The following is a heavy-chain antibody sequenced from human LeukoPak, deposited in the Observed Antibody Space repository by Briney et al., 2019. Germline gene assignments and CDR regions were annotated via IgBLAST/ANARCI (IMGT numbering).Heavy chain of an antibody. V-gene: IGHV4-59*01. CDR3: ARSAYGDLFDY. Sequence: PSETLSLTCTVSGGSISSYYWSWIRQPPGKGLEWIGYIYYTGSTNYNPSLKSRVTISVDMSKNQFSLKLSSVTAADTAVYYCARSAYGDLFDYWGQGTLVTVSS. J-gene: IGHJ4*02. CDR2: IYYTGST. CDR1: GGSISSYY. D-gene: IGHD4/OR15-4a*01.